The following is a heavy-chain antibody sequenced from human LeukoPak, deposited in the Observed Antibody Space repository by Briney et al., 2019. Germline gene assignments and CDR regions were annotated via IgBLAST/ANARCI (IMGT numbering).Heavy chain of an antibody. CDR2: ISAYNGNT. J-gene: IGHJ5*02. D-gene: IGHD6-19*01. CDR1: GYTFTSYG. Sequence: ASVKVSCKASGYTFTSYGISWVRQAPGQGLEWMGWISAYNGNTNYAQKLQGRVTMTTDTSTSTAYMELRSLRSDDTAVYYCAREQGIAVTNWFDPWGQGTLVTVSS. V-gene: IGHV1-18*01. CDR3: AREQGIAVTNWFDP.